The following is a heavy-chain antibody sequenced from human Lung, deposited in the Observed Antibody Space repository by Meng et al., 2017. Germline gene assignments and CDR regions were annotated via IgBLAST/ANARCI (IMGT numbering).Heavy chain of an antibody. D-gene: IGHD6-13*01. CDR2: IYTSGST. CDR1: GVSISSGSYY. V-gene: IGHV4-61*02. CDR3: ASGEQQLVLYYYYGMDV. J-gene: IGHJ6*02. Sequence: SETLSLTCTVSGVSISSGSYYWSWIRQPAGKGLEWIGRIYTSGSTNYNPSLKSRVTISVDTSKNQFSLKLSSVTAADTAVYYCASGEQQLVLYYYYGMDVWGQGTTVTVSS.